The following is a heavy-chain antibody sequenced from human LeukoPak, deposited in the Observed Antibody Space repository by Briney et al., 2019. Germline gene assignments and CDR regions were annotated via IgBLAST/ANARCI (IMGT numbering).Heavy chain of an antibody. CDR1: SGSITNYY. Sequence: SETLSLTCTVSSGSITNYYWSWIRQPPGKGLEWIGHIYYSGSTDYHPSLKSRVTISIDTSRYQFSLKVSSVTAADTAVYYCARANSGLDYWGQGAQVTVSS. CDR2: IYYSGST. V-gene: IGHV4-59*01. CDR3: ARANSGLDY. J-gene: IGHJ4*02. D-gene: IGHD2-21*01.